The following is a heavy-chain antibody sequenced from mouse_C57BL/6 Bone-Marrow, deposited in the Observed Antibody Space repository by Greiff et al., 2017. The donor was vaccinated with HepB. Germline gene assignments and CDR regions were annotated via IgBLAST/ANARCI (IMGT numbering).Heavy chain of an antibody. CDR2: FHPYNDDT. CDR3: ARGDYYGSRYAMDY. CDR1: GYTFTTYP. V-gene: IGHV1-47*01. J-gene: IGHJ4*01. Sequence: QVQLKESGAELVKPGASVKMSCKASGYTFTTYPIEWMKQNHGKSLEWIGNFHPYNDDTKYNEKFKGKATLTVEKSSSTVYLELSRLTSDDSAVYYCARGDYYGSRYAMDYWGQGTSVTVSS. D-gene: IGHD1-1*01.